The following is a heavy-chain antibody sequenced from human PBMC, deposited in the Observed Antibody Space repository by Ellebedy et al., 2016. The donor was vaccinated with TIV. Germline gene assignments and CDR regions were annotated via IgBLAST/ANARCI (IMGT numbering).Heavy chain of an antibody. CDR1: GFSFGYSW. V-gene: IGHV3-7*01. D-gene: IGHD3-9*01. CDR3: AMGGGPHFDWLLA. Sequence: GESLKISCAASGFSFGYSWMSWVRQAPGKGLEWVANIREDGNAKFYVESVKGRFTISRDNGENSVYLQMNSLRAEDTAVYYCAMGGGPHFDWLLAWGQGTLVTVSS. CDR2: IREDGNAK. J-gene: IGHJ5*02.